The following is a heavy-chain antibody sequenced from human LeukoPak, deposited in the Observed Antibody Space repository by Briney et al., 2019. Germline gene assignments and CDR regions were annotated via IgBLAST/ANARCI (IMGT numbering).Heavy chain of an antibody. CDR2: IFHSGST. V-gene: IGHV4-59*01. D-gene: IGHD4-17*01. CDR3: ARGRGDYRFDY. CDR1: GVSISSYY. J-gene: IGHJ4*02. Sequence: SETLSLTCTVSGVSISSYYWSWIRQPPGKGLEWIGYIFHSGSTNYNPSLKSRVTISVDTSKNQFSLKLSSVTAADTAVYYCARGRGDYRFDYWGQGTLVTVSS.